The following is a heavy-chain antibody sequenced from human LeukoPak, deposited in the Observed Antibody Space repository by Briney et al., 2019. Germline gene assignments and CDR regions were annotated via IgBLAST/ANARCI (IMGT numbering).Heavy chain of an antibody. Sequence: PGGSLRLSCAASGFTFSSYAMSWVRQAPGKGLEWVSAISGSGGSTYYADSVKGRFTISRDNSKNTLYLQMNNLRAEDTAVYYCAKDRYDYGANWVFDCWGQGTLVTVSS. CDR1: GFTFSSYA. J-gene: IGHJ4*02. D-gene: IGHD4-23*01. V-gene: IGHV3-23*01. CDR3: AKDRYDYGANWVFDC. CDR2: ISGSGGST.